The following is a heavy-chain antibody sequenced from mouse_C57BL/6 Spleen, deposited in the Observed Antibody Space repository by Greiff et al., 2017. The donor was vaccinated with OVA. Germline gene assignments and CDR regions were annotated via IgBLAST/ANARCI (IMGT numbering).Heavy chain of an antibody. Sequence: QVQLQQSGPELVKPGASVKISCKASGYAFSSSWMNWVKQRPGKGLEWIGRIYPGDGDTNYTGKFKGKATLTADKSSSTAYMQLSSLTSEDSAVYFCARYYYGSSYVGFDYWGQGTTLTVSS. CDR1: GYAFSSSW. CDR3: ARYYYGSSYVGFDY. V-gene: IGHV1-82*01. J-gene: IGHJ2*01. D-gene: IGHD1-1*01. CDR2: IYPGDGDT.